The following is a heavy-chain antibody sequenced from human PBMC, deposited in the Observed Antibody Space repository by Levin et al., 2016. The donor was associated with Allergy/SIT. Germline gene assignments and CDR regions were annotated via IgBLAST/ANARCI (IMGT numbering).Heavy chain of an antibody. CDR3: ARGGRVTGIVGATKY. V-gene: IGHV3-21*01. J-gene: IGHJ4*02. Sequence: GESLKISCAASGFTFSSYSMNWVRQAPGKGLEWVSSISSSSSYIYYADSVKGRFTISRDNAKNSLYLQMNSLRAEDTAVYYCARGGRVTGIVGATKYWGQGTLVTVSS. CDR2: ISSSSSYI. D-gene: IGHD1-26*01. CDR1: GFTFSSYS.